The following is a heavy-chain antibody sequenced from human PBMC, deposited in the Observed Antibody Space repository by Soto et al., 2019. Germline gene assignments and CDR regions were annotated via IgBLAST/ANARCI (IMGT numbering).Heavy chain of an antibody. Sequence: SQTLSLTCVISVDRVSTNSRAWNWIRQSPSRGLEWLGRTYYKSKWYTDYALSVKSRMTINTDTSKNQFSLQLNSVTPEDTAVYYCARGTPDLYYYAMDVWGQGTTVTVSS. CDR1: VDRVSTNSRA. CDR2: TYYKSKWYT. CDR3: ARGTPDLYYYAMDV. J-gene: IGHJ6*02. V-gene: IGHV6-1*01. D-gene: IGHD1-7*01.